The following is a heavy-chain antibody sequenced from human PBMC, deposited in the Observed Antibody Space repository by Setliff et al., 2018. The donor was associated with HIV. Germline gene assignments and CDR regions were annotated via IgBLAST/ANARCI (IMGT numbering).Heavy chain of an antibody. CDR1: GYAFTYYY. CDR3: ARVQTVIPPSFDH. V-gene: IGHV1-46*01. CDR2: LNPNGGST. J-gene: IGHJ4*02. D-gene: IGHD3-16*02. Sequence: ASVKVSCKTSGYAFTYYYIHWVRQAPGQGLEWLGTLNPNGGSTTYAQKFQGRVTMTWDTSTSTVYMELRSLRSEDTAVYYCARVQTVIPPSFDHWGQGTLVTVS.